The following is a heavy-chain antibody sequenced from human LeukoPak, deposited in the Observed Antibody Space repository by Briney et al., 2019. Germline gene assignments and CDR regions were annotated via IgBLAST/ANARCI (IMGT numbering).Heavy chain of an antibody. Sequence: PSETLSLTCTVSGGSISSYYWSWIRQPPGKGLEWIGYIYYSGSTNYNPSLKSRVTISVDTSKNQFSLKLSSVTAADTAVYYCARFRNVGYYYDSSGRLNAFDIWGQGTMVTVSS. CDR1: GGSISSYY. V-gene: IGHV4-59*01. CDR3: ARFRNVGYYYDSSGRLNAFDI. J-gene: IGHJ3*02. D-gene: IGHD3-22*01. CDR2: IYYSGST.